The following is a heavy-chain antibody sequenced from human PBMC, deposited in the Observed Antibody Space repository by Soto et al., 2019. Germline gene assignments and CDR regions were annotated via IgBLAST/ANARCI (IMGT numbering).Heavy chain of an antibody. Sequence: HPGGSLRLSCAASGFTFSSYWMSWVRQAPGKGLEWVANIKQDGSEKYYVDSVKGRFTISRDNAKNSLYLQMNSLRAEDTAVYYCARESGSSWRNYYYYGMDVWGQGTTVTVSS. V-gene: IGHV3-7*01. D-gene: IGHD6-13*01. J-gene: IGHJ6*02. CDR2: IKQDGSEK. CDR1: GFTFSSYW. CDR3: ARESGSSWRNYYYYGMDV.